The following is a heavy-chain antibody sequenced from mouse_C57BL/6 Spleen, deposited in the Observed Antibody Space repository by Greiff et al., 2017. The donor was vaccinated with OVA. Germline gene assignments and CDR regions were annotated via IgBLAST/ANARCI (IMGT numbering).Heavy chain of an antibody. V-gene: IGHV1-50*01. CDR1: GYTFTSYW. J-gene: IGHJ3*01. Sequence: QVQLQQPGAELVKPGASVKLSCKASGYTFTSYWMQWVKQRPGQGLEWIGEIDPSDSYTNYNQKFKGKATLTVDTSSSTAYMQLSSLTSEDSAVYYCARGYGNYSWFAYWGQGTLVTVSA. CDR3: ARGYGNYSWFAY. CDR2: IDPSDSYT. D-gene: IGHD2-10*02.